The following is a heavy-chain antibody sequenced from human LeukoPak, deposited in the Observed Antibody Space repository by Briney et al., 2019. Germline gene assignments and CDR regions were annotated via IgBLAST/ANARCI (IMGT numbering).Heavy chain of an antibody. CDR2: IYSGGST. Sequence: GGSLRLSCAASGFTVSSNYMSWLRQAPGKGLEWVSVIYSGGSTYYADSVKGRFTISRDNSKNTLYLQMNSLRAEDTAVYYCARDEVGATFDYWGQGTLVTVSS. CDR3: ARDEVGATFDY. D-gene: IGHD1-26*01. V-gene: IGHV3-66*02. CDR1: GFTVSSNY. J-gene: IGHJ4*02.